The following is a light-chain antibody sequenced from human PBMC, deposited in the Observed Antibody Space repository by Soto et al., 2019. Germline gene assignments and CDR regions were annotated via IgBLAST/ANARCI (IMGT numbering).Light chain of an antibody. V-gene: IGKV3D-15*01. CDR3: QQYGSPIFT. J-gene: IGKJ3*01. CDR1: QSVSSN. CDR2: GAS. Sequence: EIVMTQSPATLSVSPGERATLSCRASQSVSSNLAWYQQKPGQAPRLLIYGASTRATSIPARFSGSGSGTEFTLTISSLQSEDFAVYYCQQYGSPIFTFGPGTKVDIK.